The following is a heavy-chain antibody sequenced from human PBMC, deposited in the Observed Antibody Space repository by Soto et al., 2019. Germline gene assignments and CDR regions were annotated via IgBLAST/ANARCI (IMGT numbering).Heavy chain of an antibody. D-gene: IGHD2-2*01. J-gene: IGHJ4*02. V-gene: IGHV1-69*09. CDR2: INPLSGIP. CDR1: GGTFVRHV. CDR3: APPACAATWCSPSHNLDH. Sequence: QVQLVQSGAEVKKPESSVKVSCKTSGGTFVRHVISWVRQAPGQGPEWMGKINPLSGIPNYAQKFQDIVTFTADTDSSTAYMELSSLRSDDTAVYYCAPPACAATWCSPSHNLDHWGQGTLVTVSS.